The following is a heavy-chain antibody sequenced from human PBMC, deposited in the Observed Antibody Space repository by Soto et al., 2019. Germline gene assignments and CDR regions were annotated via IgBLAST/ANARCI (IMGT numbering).Heavy chain of an antibody. V-gene: IGHV1-18*01. CDR1: GYTFTKYG. CDR3: AREMAGHGGEYDY. Sequence: QVQLVQSGAEVKNPGASVKVSCKTSGYTFTKYGVGWVRQAPGQGLEWMGWISGSSGNANYAEKVQGRITLTTDTSTSTAYIELRSLRSDDTAVYYCAREMAGHGGEYDYWGQGTLVTVSS. CDR2: ISGSSGNA. D-gene: IGHD3-16*01. J-gene: IGHJ4*02.